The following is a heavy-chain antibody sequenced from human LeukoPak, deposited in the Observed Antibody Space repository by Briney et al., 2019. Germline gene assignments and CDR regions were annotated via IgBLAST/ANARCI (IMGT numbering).Heavy chain of an antibody. CDR2: IYHSGST. D-gene: IGHD5-18*01. CDR3: ARTRGYSGFGIFDY. V-gene: IGHV4-30-2*01. CDR1: GGSISSGGYY. J-gene: IGHJ4*02. Sequence: SETLSLTCTVSGGSISSGGYYWSWIRQPPGKGLEWIGYIYHSGSTYYNPSLKSRVTISVDRSKNQFSLKLSSVTAADTAVYYCARTRGYSGFGIFDYWGQGTLVTVSS.